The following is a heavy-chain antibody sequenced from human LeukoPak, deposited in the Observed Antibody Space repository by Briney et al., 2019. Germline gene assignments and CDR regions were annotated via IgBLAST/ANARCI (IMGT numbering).Heavy chain of an antibody. Sequence: SVKVSCKASGGTFSSYAISWVRQAPGQGLEWMGGIIPIFGTANYAQKFQGRVTITADESTSTAYMEVSSLRSEYTAVYYCARSSSWIPHAFDIWGQGTMVTVSS. CDR3: ARSSSWIPHAFDI. D-gene: IGHD6-13*01. J-gene: IGHJ3*02. CDR2: IIPIFGTA. CDR1: GGTFSSYA. V-gene: IGHV1-69*01.